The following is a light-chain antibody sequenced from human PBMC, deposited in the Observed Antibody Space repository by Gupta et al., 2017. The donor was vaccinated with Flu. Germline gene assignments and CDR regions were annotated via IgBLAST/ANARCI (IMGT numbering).Light chain of an antibody. V-gene: IGLV3-21*02. J-gene: IGLJ3*02. CDR2: ADS. Sequence: GRPAWLTCQGKKIGEKAGQWSQLTAGSAPILIVYADSAGSSCMPERFSDSKSGNTATLSISRIDAADDADYYCPAFYSTKNQVVFGVGTKLTVL. CDR3: PAFYSTKNQVV. CDR1: KIGEKA.